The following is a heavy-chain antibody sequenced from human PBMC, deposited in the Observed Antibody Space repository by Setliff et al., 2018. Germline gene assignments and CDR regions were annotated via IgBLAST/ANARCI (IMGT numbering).Heavy chain of an antibody. CDR3: ATQPLQWELLGFDY. J-gene: IGHJ4*02. D-gene: IGHD1-26*01. CDR1: GYTLTELS. V-gene: IGHV1-24*01. Sequence: VKVSCTVSGYTLTELSMHWVRQAPGKGLEWMGGFDPEDGETIYAQKFQGRVTMTEDTSTDTAYMELSSLRSEDTAVYYCATQPLQWELLGFDYWGQGTLVTVSS. CDR2: FDPEDGET.